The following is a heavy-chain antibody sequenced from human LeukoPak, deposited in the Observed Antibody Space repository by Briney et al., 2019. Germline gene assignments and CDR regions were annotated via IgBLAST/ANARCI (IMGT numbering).Heavy chain of an antibody. D-gene: IGHD2-2*01. CDR3: ATGTGDCSSTSCHPPFYYYGMDV. CDR1: GYTLTELS. CDR2: FDPEDGET. J-gene: IGHJ6*04. Sequence: ASVTVSCKVSGYTLTELSMHWVGQAPGKGREWMGGFDPEDGETIYAQKFQGRVTMTEDTSTDTAYMELSSLRSEDTAVYYCATGTGDCSSTSCHPPFYYYGMDVWGKGTTVTVSS. V-gene: IGHV1-24*01.